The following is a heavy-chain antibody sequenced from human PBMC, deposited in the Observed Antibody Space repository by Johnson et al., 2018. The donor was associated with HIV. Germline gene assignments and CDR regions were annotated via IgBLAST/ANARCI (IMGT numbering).Heavy chain of an antibody. Sequence: QEQLVESGGGVVQPGRSLRLSCAASGFTFSSYGMHWVRQAPGKGLEWVAVISYDGNNKYYADSVKGRFTISRDNSKKTVYLQMNSLRAEDTAVYYCAKETRDSRSAFDIWGQGTMVTVSS. V-gene: IGHV3-30*18. D-gene: IGHD3-22*01. CDR2: ISYDGNNK. J-gene: IGHJ3*02. CDR1: GFTFSSYG. CDR3: AKETRDSRSAFDI.